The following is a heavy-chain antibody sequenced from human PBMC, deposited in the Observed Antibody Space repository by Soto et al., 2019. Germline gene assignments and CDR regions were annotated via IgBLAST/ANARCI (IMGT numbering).Heavy chain of an antibody. CDR1: GFSFSHYA. V-gene: IGHV3-30*04. J-gene: IGHJ6*02. Sequence: GGSLRLSCAASGFSFSHYAMHWVRQPPGKGLEWVALISYDGENQYFTDSVRGRFTISRDNSKTAVYLQMNSLRAEDTAVYYCARDPYGDYGMDVWGQGTTVTVSS. CDR3: ARDPYGDYGMDV. CDR2: ISYDGENQ. D-gene: IGHD4-17*01.